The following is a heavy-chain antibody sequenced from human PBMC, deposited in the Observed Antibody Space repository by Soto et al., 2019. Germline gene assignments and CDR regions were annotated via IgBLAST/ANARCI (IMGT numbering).Heavy chain of an antibody. CDR2: IYYSGST. D-gene: IGHD1-26*01. CDR3: ASHYSEWELLRIGRNSTVDY. CDR1: GGSISSSSYY. J-gene: IGHJ4*02. V-gene: IGHV4-39*01. Sequence: QLQLQESGPGLVKPSETLSLTCTVSGGSISSSSYYWGWIRQPPGKGLEWIGSIYYSGSTYYNPSLKSRVTISVDTSKNQFSLKLSSVTAADTAVYYCASHYSEWELLRIGRNSTVDYWGQGTLVTVSS.